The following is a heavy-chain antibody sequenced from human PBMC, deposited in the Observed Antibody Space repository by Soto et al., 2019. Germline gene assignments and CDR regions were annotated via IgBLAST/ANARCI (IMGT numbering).Heavy chain of an antibody. CDR3: ARDPHSYGLVDYYYYGMDV. Sequence: SETLSLTCTVSGGSISSYYWSWIRQPAGKGLEWIGRIYTSGSTNYNPSLKSRVTMSVDTSKNQFSLKLSSVTAVDTAVYYCARDPHSYGLVDYYYYGMDVWGQGTTVTVSS. CDR2: IYTSGST. V-gene: IGHV4-4*07. J-gene: IGHJ6*02. CDR1: GGSISSYY. D-gene: IGHD5-18*01.